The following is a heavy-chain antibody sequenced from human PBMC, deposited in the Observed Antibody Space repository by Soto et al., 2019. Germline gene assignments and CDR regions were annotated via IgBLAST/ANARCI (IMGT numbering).Heavy chain of an antibody. V-gene: IGHV3-20*04. J-gene: IGHJ6*02. Sequence: GGSLRLSCAASGFTFDDYGMSWVRQAPGKGLEWVSGINWNGGSTGYADSVKGRFTISRDNAKNSLYLQMNSLRAEDTALYYCAGGGMITYYYGMDVWGQGTTVTVSS. D-gene: IGHD3-16*01. CDR2: INWNGGST. CDR1: GFTFDDYG. CDR3: AGGGMITYYYGMDV.